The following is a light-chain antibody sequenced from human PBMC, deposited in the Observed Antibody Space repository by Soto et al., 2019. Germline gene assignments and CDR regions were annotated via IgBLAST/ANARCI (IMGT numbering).Light chain of an antibody. Sequence: QSVLTQSPSVSGAPGQRVTISCTGSSSNIGAGYDVHWYQQLPGTAPKLLIYGNSNRPSGVPDRFSGSKSGTSASLAITGLQAEDEADYYRQSYDSSLSGFVVFGGGTKLTVL. CDR1: SSNIGAGYD. V-gene: IGLV1-40*01. CDR3: QSYDSSLSGFVV. J-gene: IGLJ2*01. CDR2: GNS.